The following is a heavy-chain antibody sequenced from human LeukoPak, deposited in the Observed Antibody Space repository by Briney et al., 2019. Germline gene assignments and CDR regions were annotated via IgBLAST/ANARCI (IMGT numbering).Heavy chain of an antibody. CDR3: AKDYDAFDI. CDR1: GFTFSSYG. CDR2: IWYDGSNK. Sequence: GGSLRLSCAASGFTFSSYGMHWVRQAPGKGLEWVAVIWYDGSNKYYADSVKGRFTISRDNSKNTLYLQMNSLRAEDTAVYYCAKDYDAFDIWGQGTMVTVSS. J-gene: IGHJ3*02. V-gene: IGHV3-33*06.